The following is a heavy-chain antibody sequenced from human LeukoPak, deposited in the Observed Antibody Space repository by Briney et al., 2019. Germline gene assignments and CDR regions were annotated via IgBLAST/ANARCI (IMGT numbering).Heavy chain of an antibody. J-gene: IGHJ4*02. Sequence: GASVKVSCKASGYTFTSYYMHWVRQAPGQGLEWMGIINPSDGSTIYAQMFQGRVTMTRDTSTSTVYMVLTSLTSDDTAVYYCARVPIGGAFDYWGQGTLVTVSS. CDR2: INPSDGST. D-gene: IGHD2/OR15-2a*01. V-gene: IGHV1-46*01. CDR3: ARVPIGGAFDY. CDR1: GYTFTSYY.